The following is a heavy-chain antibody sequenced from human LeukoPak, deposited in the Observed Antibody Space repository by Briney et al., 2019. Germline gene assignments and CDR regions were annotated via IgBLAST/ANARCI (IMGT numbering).Heavy chain of an antibody. CDR2: ISAYNGNT. D-gene: IGHD3-10*01. CDR3: ARGSVRITMVRGVIRALGY. CDR1: GYTLTSYG. Sequence: ASVKVSCKASGYTLTSYGISWVRQAPGQGLEWMGWISAYNGNTNYAQKLQGRVTMTTDTSTSTAYMELRSLRSDDTAVYYCARGSVRITMVRGVIRALGYWGQGTLVTVSS. V-gene: IGHV1-18*04. J-gene: IGHJ4*02.